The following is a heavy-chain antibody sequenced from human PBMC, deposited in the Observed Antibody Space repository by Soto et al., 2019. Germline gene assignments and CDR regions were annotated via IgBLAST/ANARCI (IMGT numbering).Heavy chain of an antibody. V-gene: IGHV3-7*01. J-gene: IGHJ4*02. CDR3: AKTFDFWSGYYMSYFDY. D-gene: IGHD3-3*01. CDR2: IKQDGSEK. Sequence: GGSLRLSCAASGFTFSNYWMRWVRQSSGDGLEWVANIKQDGSEKYYVDSVECRFTLYRDNAKNALSLQMNSLRAEDTDVYYCAKTFDFWSGYYMSYFDYWGQGTLVTVSS. CDR1: GFTFSNYW.